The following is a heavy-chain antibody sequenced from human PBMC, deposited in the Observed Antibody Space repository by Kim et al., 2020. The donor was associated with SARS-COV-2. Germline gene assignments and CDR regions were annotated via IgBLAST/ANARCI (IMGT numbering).Heavy chain of an antibody. CDR3: AKGSLRSKANWFDP. V-gene: IGHV3-23*01. CDR1: GFTFSSYA. CDR2: ISGSGGST. D-gene: IGHD5-12*01. Sequence: GGSLRLSCAASGFTFSSYAMSWVRQAPGKGLEWVSAISGSGGSTYYADSVKGRFTISRDNSKNTLYLQMYSLRAEDTAVYYCAKGSLRSKANWFDPWGQGTLVTVSS. J-gene: IGHJ5*02.